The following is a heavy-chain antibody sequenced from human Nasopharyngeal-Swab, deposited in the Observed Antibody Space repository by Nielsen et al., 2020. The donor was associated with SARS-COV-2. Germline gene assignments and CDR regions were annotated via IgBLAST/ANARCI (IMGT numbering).Heavy chain of an antibody. J-gene: IGHJ4*02. D-gene: IGHD3-9*01. CDR2: INAGNGNT. V-gene: IGHV1-18*01. CDR3: AREYYDILTGYLTHDY. Sequence: WVRQAPGQRLEWMGWINAGNGNTKYSQKLQGRVTMTTDTSTSTAYMELRSLRSDDTAVYYCAREYYDILTGYLTHDYWGQGTLVTVSS.